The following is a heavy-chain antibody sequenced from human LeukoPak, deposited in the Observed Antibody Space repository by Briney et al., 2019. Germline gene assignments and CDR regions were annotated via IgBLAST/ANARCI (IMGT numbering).Heavy chain of an antibody. CDR3: AKVGTWELQRVFEN. J-gene: IGHJ4*02. CDR2: VGRDGSEK. CDR1: GFTFSDYW. D-gene: IGHD1-26*01. Sequence: PGGSLRLSCAASGFTFSDYWMTWVRQVPGKGLEWVANVGRDGSEKNHVDSVEGRFTISRDNAKKSLDLEMNSLRVEDTALYYCAKVGTWELQRVFENWGQGTLVTVSS. V-gene: IGHV3-7*01.